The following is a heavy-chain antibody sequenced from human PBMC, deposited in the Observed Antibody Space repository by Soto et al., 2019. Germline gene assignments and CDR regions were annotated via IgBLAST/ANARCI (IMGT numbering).Heavy chain of an antibody. CDR2: ISGSGGST. D-gene: IGHD2-15*01. CDR1: GFTFSSYA. V-gene: IGHV3-23*01. Sequence: PGGSLRLSCAASGFTFSSYAMSWVRQAPGKGLEWVSAISGSGGSTYYADSVKGRFTISRDNSKNTLYLQMNSLRAEDTAVYYCAKRRILSHYYYMDVWGKGTTVTVSS. CDR3: AKRRILSHYYYMDV. J-gene: IGHJ6*03.